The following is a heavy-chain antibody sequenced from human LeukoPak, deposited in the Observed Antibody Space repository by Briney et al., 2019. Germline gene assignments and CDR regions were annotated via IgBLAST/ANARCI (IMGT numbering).Heavy chain of an antibody. CDR1: GFTFSSYS. Sequence: KPGGSLRLSCAASGFTFSSYSMNWVRQAPGKGLEWVSSISSSSSYIYYADSVKGRFTISRDNAKNSLYLQMNSLRAEDTAVYYCARDGPHSSGWANYYYYYGMDVWGQGTTVTVSS. CDR2: ISSSSSYI. V-gene: IGHV3-21*01. D-gene: IGHD6-19*01. J-gene: IGHJ6*02. CDR3: ARDGPHSSGWANYYYYYGMDV.